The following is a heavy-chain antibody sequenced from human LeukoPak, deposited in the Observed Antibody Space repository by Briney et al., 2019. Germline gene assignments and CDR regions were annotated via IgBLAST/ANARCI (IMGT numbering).Heavy chain of an antibody. Sequence: ASVKVSCKASGYTFTGYYMHWVRQAPGQGLEWMGIINPSGGSTSYAQKFQDRVTMTRDTSTSTVYMELSSLRSEDTAVYYCARDDNPYSGSYYGYYGMDVWGQGTTVTVSS. D-gene: IGHD1-26*01. CDR1: GYTFTGYY. V-gene: IGHV1-46*01. CDR3: ARDDNPYSGSYYGYYGMDV. J-gene: IGHJ6*02. CDR2: INPSGGST.